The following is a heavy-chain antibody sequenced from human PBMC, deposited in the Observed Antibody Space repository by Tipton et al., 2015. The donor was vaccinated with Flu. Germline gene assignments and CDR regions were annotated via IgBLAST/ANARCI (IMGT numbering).Heavy chain of an antibody. CDR1: GVSIGSRGHY. D-gene: IGHD2-21*01. CDR2: IYYSGST. V-gene: IGHV4-31*03. CDR3: ANQKPADWYFDY. J-gene: IGHJ4*02. Sequence: TLSLTCTVSGVSIGSRGHYWSWLRQHPGKGPEWIGYIYYSGSTFYNPSLRSRVTISADTSKNQFSLNLTSVTAAYTAVYYCANQKPADWYFDYWGQGKLVTVSS.